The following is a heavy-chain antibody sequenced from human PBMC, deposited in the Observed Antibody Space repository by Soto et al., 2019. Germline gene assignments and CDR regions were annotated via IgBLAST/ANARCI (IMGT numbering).Heavy chain of an antibody. CDR1: GGTFSSYA. Sequence: ASVKVSCNASGGTFSSYAISWARQAPGQGLEWMGIISPRDGSTTYALNFQGRVTITRDTSTSTVYMELSNLRSEDTAVYYCARGGGTLDFWGQGTLVTVSS. CDR2: ISPRDGST. J-gene: IGHJ4*02. CDR3: ARGGGTLDF. V-gene: IGHV1-46*01.